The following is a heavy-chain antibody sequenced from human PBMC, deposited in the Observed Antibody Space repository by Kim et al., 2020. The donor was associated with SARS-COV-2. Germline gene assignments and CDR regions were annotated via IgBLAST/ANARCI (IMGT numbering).Heavy chain of an antibody. V-gene: IGHV1-46*01. D-gene: IGHD3-3*01. J-gene: IGHJ4*02. Sequence: ASVKVSCKASGYTFTSYYMHWVRQAPGQGLEWMGIINPSGGSTSYAQKFQGRVTMTRDTSTSTVYMELSSLRSEDTAVYYCAREKRRYYDFWGGPGPLDYWGQGTLVTVSS. CDR3: AREKRRYYDFWGGPGPLDY. CDR1: GYTFTSYY. CDR2: INPSGGST.